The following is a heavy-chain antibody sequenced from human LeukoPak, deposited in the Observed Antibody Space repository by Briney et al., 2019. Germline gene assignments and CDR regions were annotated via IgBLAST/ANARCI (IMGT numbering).Heavy chain of an antibody. J-gene: IGHJ4*02. CDR3: ARLGESGSYLDY. V-gene: IGHV5-10-1*01. D-gene: IGHD1-26*01. CDR2: IDPSDSYT. Sequence: GESLKISCKGSGYSFTSYWISWVRQMARKGLEWMGRIDPSDSYTNYSPSFQGHVTISADKSISTAYLQWSSLKASDTAMYYCARLGESGSYLDYWGQGTLVTVSS. CDR1: GYSFTSYW.